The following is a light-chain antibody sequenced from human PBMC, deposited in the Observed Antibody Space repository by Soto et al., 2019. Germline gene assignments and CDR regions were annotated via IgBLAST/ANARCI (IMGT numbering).Light chain of an antibody. CDR2: GAS. V-gene: IGKV3-20*01. CDR3: QQTAYAPLT. Sequence: EIVLTQSPGTLSLSPGERATLSCRASESVTNNYLAWYQQKPGQAPRLLIHGASIRTTGIPDRFSGSGSGTDFTLTISRLEPEDFAVYYFQQTAYAPLTFGGGTKLDIK. J-gene: IGKJ4*01. CDR1: ESVTNNY.